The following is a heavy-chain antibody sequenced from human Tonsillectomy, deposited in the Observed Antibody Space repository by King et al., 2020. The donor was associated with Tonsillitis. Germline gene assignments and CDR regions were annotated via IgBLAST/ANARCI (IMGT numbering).Heavy chain of an antibody. V-gene: IGHV3-30*09. CDR1: GFTFSDFS. D-gene: IGHD2-2*01. Sequence: VQLVESGGGVVQPGRSLRLSCAASGFTFSDFSMHWVRQAPGKGLEWVAVISYDYGSDKYYADFVKGRFAISRDKDTLYLQMNSLRAEDTAVYYCARGVPAGPRGHGIDYWGQGALVTVSP. CDR3: ARGVPAGPRGHGIDY. CDR2: ISYDYGSDK. J-gene: IGHJ4*02.